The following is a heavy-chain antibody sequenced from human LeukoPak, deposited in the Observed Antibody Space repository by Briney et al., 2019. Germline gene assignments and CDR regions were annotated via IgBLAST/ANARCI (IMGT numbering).Heavy chain of an antibody. CDR3: AKGSYDFWSGYYPFDY. CDR2: ISDNGGRT. J-gene: IGHJ4*02. V-gene: IGHV3-23*01. CDR1: GFTFSGYA. Sequence: GGSLRLSCAASGFTFSGYAMSWVRQAPGKGLEWVSTISDNGGRTYYADSVKGRFTISRDNSKNTLYLQMNSLRAEDTAVYYCAKGSYDFWSGYYPFDYWGQGTLVTVSS. D-gene: IGHD3-3*01.